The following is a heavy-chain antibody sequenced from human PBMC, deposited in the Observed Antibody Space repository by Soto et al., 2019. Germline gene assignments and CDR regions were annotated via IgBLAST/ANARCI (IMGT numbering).Heavy chain of an antibody. Sequence: GGSLRLSCAASGFTFSSYAMHWVRQAPGKGLEWVAVISYDGSNKYYADSVKGRFTISRDNSKNTLYLQMNSLRAEDTAVYYCARGYLDFWSGYIDYWGQGTLVTVSS. V-gene: IGHV3-30-3*01. CDR1: GFTFSSYA. CDR3: ARGYLDFWSGYIDY. CDR2: ISYDGSNK. J-gene: IGHJ4*02. D-gene: IGHD3-3*02.